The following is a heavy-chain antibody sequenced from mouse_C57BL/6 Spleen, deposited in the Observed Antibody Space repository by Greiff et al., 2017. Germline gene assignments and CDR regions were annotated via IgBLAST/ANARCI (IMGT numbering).Heavy chain of an antibody. CDR3: ARYYYGNGGYFDY. J-gene: IGHJ2*01. CDR2: IVPSDSYT. CDR1: GYTFTSYW. V-gene: IGHV1-69*01. Sequence: VKLQQPGAELVMPGASVKLSCKASGYTFTSYWMHWVKQRPGQGLEWSGEIVPSDSYTNYNQKFKGKATWTVDKSSSTAYMQLSSLTSEDSAVYYCARYYYGNGGYFDYWGQGTTLTVSS. D-gene: IGHD2-1*01.